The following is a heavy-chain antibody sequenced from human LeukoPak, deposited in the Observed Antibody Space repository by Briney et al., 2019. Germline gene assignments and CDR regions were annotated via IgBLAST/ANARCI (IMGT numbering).Heavy chain of an antibody. J-gene: IGHJ6*02. V-gene: IGHV1-2*02. D-gene: IGHD2-2*01. CDR2: INPNSGGT. CDR1: GHTFTGYY. CDR3: ARDQGYCSSTSCFNYYYGMDV. Sequence: ASVKVSCKASGHTFTGYYMHWVRQAPGQGLEWMGWINPNSGGTNYAQKFQGRVTMTRDTSISTAYMELSRLRSDDTAVYYCARDQGYCSSTSCFNYYYGMDVWGQGTTVTVSS.